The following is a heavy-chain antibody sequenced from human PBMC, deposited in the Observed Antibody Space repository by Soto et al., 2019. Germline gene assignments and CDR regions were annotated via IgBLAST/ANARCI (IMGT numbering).Heavy chain of an antibody. V-gene: IGHV3-23*01. D-gene: IGHD3-3*01. Sequence: GGSLRLSCAASGFTFSSYAMSWVRQAPGKGLEWVSAISGSGGSTYYADSVKGRFTISRDNSKNTLYLQMNSLRAEDTAVYYCANFHTEYYDFWSGPAWGQGTLVTVSS. J-gene: IGHJ5*02. CDR3: ANFHTEYYDFWSGPA. CDR1: GFTFSSYA. CDR2: ISGSGGST.